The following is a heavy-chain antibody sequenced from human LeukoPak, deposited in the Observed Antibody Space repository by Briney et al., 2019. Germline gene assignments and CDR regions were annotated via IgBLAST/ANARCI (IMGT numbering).Heavy chain of an antibody. D-gene: IGHD3-3*01. CDR2: IPNDGSRK. CDR1: GFTFSRHG. CDR3: ARDRAWNYFDY. J-gene: IGHJ4*02. V-gene: IGHV3-30*03. Sequence: GGSLRLSCAPSGFTFSRHGMHWVRKAPGKGLEWVAIIPNDGSRKYYAHSVEGRFTISRDNSKNTLYLQMDSLRAEDTAVYYCARDRAWNYFDYWGQGTLVTVSS.